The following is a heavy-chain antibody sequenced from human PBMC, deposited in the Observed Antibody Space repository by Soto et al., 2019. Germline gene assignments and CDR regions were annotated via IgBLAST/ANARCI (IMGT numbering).Heavy chain of an antibody. D-gene: IGHD3-10*01. J-gene: IGHJ4*02. CDR1: GGSISRYY. CDR2: IYYSGST. CDR3: ARDYYGSGSPPLGY. Sequence: QVQLQESGPGLVKPSETLSLTCTVSGGSISRYYWSWIRKPPGKGLEWIGYIYYSGSTNYNPSLKSRVTISVDTSKNQFSLKLSSVTAADTAVYYCARDYYGSGSPPLGYWGQGTLVTVSS. V-gene: IGHV4-59*01.